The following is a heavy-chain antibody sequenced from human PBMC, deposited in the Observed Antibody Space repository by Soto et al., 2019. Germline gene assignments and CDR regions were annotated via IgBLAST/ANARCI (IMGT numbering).Heavy chain of an antibody. CDR3: AKGRMDHKSVWDPFDV. Sequence: PGGSLRLSCAASGFNFNIFAMTWVRQAPGRGLQWVSSIGSPDETYYADSVRGRFTISRDNSRKMLFLQMNSLRTADTAVYYCAKGRMDHKSVWDPFDVWGPGTVVTVSS. J-gene: IGHJ3*01. CDR2: IGSPDET. CDR1: GFNFNIFA. V-gene: IGHV3-23*01. D-gene: IGHD2-21*01.